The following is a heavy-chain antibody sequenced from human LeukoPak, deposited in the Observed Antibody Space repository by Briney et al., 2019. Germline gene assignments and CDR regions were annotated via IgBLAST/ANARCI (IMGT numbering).Heavy chain of an antibody. J-gene: IGHJ6*02. CDR2: IYYSGST. CDR1: GGSISSSSYY. Sequence: SQTLSLTCTVSGGSISSSSYYWGWIRQPPGKGLEWIGSIYYSGSTYYNPSLKSRVTISVDTSKNQFSLKLSSVTAADTAVYYCARHPRDYGMDVWGQGTTVTVSS. V-gene: IGHV4-39*01. CDR3: ARHPRDYGMDV.